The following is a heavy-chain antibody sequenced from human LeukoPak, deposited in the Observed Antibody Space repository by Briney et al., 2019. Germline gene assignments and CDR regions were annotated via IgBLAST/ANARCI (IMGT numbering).Heavy chain of an antibody. D-gene: IGHD1-1*01. CDR1: GFSVGYNY. CDR3: TRGNGQMGYYFDY. J-gene: IGHJ4*02. Sequence: GGSLRLSCAASGFSVGYNYVSWVRQAPGKGLEWVSVIYSGGSGGRIYSADSVKGRFTTSRDNSTNTLYLQMNSLKAEDTAVYYCTRGNGQMGYYFDYWGQGTLVTVSS. CDR2: IYSGGSGGRI. V-gene: IGHV3-53*01.